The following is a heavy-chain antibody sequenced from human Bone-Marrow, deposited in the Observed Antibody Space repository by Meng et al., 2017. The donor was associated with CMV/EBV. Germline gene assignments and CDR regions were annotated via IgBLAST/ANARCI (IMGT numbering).Heavy chain of an antibody. CDR3: ARGSTRDKFDP. J-gene: IGHJ5*02. V-gene: IGHV4-59*01. D-gene: IGHD5-24*01. Sequence: GSLRLSCTVSGGSISNYYWSWIRQSPGRGLEWIGYIYSSGNTNYNPSLKSRVTISVDASKNQFSLRLSSVTAAEAAIYYCARGSTRDKFDPWGQGTLVTVSS. CDR1: GGSISNYY. CDR2: IYSSGNT.